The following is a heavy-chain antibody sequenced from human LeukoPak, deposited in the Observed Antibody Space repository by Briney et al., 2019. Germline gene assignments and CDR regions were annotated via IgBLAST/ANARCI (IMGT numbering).Heavy chain of an antibody. Sequence: SVKVSCKASGGTFSSYAISWVRQAPGQGLEWMGGIIPIFGTANYAQKFQGRVTITADESTSTAYMELSSLRSEDTAVYYCAKGVRIAATGRIDYWGQGTLVTASS. CDR1: GGTFSSYA. V-gene: IGHV1-69*13. D-gene: IGHD6-13*01. CDR3: AKGVRIAATGRIDY. J-gene: IGHJ4*02. CDR2: IIPIFGTA.